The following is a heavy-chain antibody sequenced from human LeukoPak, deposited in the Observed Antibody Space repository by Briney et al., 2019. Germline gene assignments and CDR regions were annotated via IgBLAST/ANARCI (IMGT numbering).Heavy chain of an antibody. J-gene: IGHJ5*02. Sequence: ASMKVSCKPSGYTFTAYYIHWVRQAPGQGLEWMGWINPNSGGTDYAQKFQGRVTMTRDTSISTVYMELSRLTYGDTAVYYCARGVGVDSLRRLDPWGQGTLVTVSS. CDR2: INPNSGGT. CDR3: ARGVGVDSLRRLDP. CDR1: GYTFTAYY. V-gene: IGHV1-2*02. D-gene: IGHD3-22*01.